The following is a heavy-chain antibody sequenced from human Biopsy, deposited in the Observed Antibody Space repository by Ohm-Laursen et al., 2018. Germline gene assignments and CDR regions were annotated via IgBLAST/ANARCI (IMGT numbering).Heavy chain of an antibody. Sequence: TLSLTCIVSGGSISDYFWSWIRQPADKGLEHIGRIYSSGRTFYNPSLKSRVTMSVATSDNQFSLKLSSVTAADTAVYFCARDAYGDYDTYY. D-gene: IGHD4-17*01. CDR2: IYSSGRT. J-gene: IGHJ6*03. V-gene: IGHV4-4*07. CDR3: ARDAYGDYDTYY. CDR1: GGSISDYF.